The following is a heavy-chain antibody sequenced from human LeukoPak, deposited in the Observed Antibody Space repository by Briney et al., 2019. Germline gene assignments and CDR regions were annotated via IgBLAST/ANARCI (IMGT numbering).Heavy chain of an antibody. Sequence: GASVKVSCKASGYTFTSYDINWVRQATGQGLEWMGWMNPNSGNTGYAQKFQGGVTMTRNTSISTAYMELSSLRSEDTAVYYCARGSRRWLQPDYWGQGTLVTVSS. J-gene: IGHJ4*02. CDR1: GYTFTSYD. V-gene: IGHV1-8*01. CDR2: MNPNSGNT. D-gene: IGHD5-24*01. CDR3: ARGSRRWLQPDY.